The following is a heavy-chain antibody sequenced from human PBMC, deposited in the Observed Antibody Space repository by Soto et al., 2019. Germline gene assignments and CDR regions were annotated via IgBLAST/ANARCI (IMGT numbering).Heavy chain of an antibody. CDR2: INPATGAA. J-gene: IGHJ3*02. D-gene: IGHD3-3*01. Sequence: QLHLVQSGAVVKKPGASVTVSCSASGYPVTAYYMHWVRQAPGRGLEWMGGINPATGAAKYTQTFQGRASLTRDTATSTVFMEPGGLTSGDTAFFYCASGGGVGVAGSAAFDMCGQGTLVTVSS. CDR3: ASGGGVGVAGSAAFDM. CDR1: GYPVTAYY. V-gene: IGHV1-2*02.